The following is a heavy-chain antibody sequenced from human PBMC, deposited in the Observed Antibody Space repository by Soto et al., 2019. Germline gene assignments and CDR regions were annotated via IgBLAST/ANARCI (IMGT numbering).Heavy chain of an antibody. J-gene: IGHJ4*02. CDR2: IYYSGST. CDR1: GGSVSSGSYY. D-gene: IGHD3-22*01. Sequence: PSETLSLTCTVSGGSVSSGSYYWSWIRQPPGKGLEWIGYIYYSGSTNYNPSLKSRVTISVDTSKNQFSLKLSSVTAADTAVYYCASFYDSSGSPFDYWGQGTLVTVSS. V-gene: IGHV4-61*01. CDR3: ASFYDSSGSPFDY.